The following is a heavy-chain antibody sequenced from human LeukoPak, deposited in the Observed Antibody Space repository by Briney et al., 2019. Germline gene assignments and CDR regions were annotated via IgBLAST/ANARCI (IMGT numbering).Heavy chain of an antibody. CDR1: GYSFTSYW. J-gene: IGHJ4*02. CDR2: IYPGDSDT. CDR3: ARGGVVISYYFDY. D-gene: IGHD3-3*01. V-gene: IGHV5-51*01. Sequence: GESLKISCKGSGYSFTSYWIGWVRQMPGKGLEWRGIIYPGDSDTRYSPSFQGQVTMSTDKSISTAYLQGSSLKAWDTAMYYRARGGVVISYYFDYWGQETRVTVSS.